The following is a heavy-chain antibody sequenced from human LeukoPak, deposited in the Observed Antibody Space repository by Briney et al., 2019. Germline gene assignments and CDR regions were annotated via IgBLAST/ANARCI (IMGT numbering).Heavy chain of an antibody. V-gene: IGHV3-23*01. Sequence: GGSLRLSCVASGFTFSSYAMGWVRQAPGEGLEWVSAISGSGGSTYYADSVKGRFTISRDNSKNTLYLQMNSLRAEDTAVYYCAKDQQQPRAFDYWGQGTLVTVSS. CDR1: GFTFSSYA. D-gene: IGHD6-13*01. J-gene: IGHJ4*02. CDR3: AKDQQQPRAFDY. CDR2: ISGSGGST.